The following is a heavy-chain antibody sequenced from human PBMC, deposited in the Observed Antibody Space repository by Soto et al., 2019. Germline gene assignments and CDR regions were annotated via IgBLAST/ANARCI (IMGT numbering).Heavy chain of an antibody. V-gene: IGHV4-61*01. CDR2: IYHTGST. D-gene: IGHD5-12*01. CDR1: GVSVSSGSYY. Sequence: QVQLQESGPGLVKPSETLSLTCTVSGVSVSSGSYYWSWIRQPPGRGLEWIGYIYHTGSTKYNPSLKRRATISVDTSKNQFPLKLTSVTAAATAVYYCARVAGLRDGYAMSASDIWGQGTMVTVSS. J-gene: IGHJ3*02. CDR3: ARVAGLRDGYAMSASDI.